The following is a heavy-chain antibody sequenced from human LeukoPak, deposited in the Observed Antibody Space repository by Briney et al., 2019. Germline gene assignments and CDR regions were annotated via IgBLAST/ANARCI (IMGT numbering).Heavy chain of an antibody. D-gene: IGHD3-3*01. Sequence: GGSLRLSCTVSGFTVSSNSMSWVRQAPGKGLEWVSFIYSDNTHYSDSVKGRFTVSRDNAKNSLSLQMNSLRADDTAVYYCARQSTMYGVEFIDYWGQGTLVTVSS. J-gene: IGHJ4*02. V-gene: IGHV3-66*04. CDR1: GFTVSSNS. CDR2: IYSDNT. CDR3: ARQSTMYGVEFIDY.